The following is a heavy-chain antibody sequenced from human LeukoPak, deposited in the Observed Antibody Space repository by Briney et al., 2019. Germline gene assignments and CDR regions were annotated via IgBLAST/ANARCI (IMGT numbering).Heavy chain of an antibody. CDR3: VREGEWEMTTTTGSFDY. Sequence: PGGSLRLSCAASGFTFSNYWMNWVRQAPEKGLEWVANIKEDGSEKSYVDSVKGRFTISRDNAENSLYLQMNSLRAEDTAVYYCVREGEWEMTTTTGSFDYWGQGTLVTVSS. CDR2: IKEDGSEK. V-gene: IGHV3-7*01. J-gene: IGHJ4*02. D-gene: IGHD5-24*01. CDR1: GFTFSNYW.